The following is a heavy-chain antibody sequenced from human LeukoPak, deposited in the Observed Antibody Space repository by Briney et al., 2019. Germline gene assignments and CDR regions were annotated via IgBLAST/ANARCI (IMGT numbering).Heavy chain of an antibody. V-gene: IGHV5-51*01. CDR3: ARRACSSTSCYWFDP. CDR1: GYSFTTYW. J-gene: IGHJ5*02. Sequence: GESLKISCKGSGYSFTTYWIGWVRQMPGKGLEWMGIIYPGDSDTRYSPSFQGQVTISVDKSISTAYLQWSSLKASDTAMYYCARRACSSTSCYWFDPWGQGTLVTVSS. CDR2: IYPGDSDT. D-gene: IGHD2-2*01.